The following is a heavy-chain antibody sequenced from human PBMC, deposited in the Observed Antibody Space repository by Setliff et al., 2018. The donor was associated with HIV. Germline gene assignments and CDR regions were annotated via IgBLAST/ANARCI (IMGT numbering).Heavy chain of an antibody. Sequence: PSETLSLTCSVSGASLSSSTYSWGWIRQTPGEVLEWIGSVSNTGTTYYNPSLKSRVTISVDTSKNQFSLKLSSVTAADTAIYYCARGSPSSSWYGEYAYWGQGTLVTVSS. J-gene: IGHJ4*02. V-gene: IGHV4-39*01. CDR2: VSNTGTT. D-gene: IGHD6-13*01. CDR1: GASLSSSTYS. CDR3: ARGSPSSSWYGEYAY.